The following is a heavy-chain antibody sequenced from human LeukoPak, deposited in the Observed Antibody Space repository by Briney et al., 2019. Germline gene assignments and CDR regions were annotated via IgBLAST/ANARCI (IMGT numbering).Heavy chain of an antibody. CDR1: GGSISSYY. J-gene: IGHJ6*03. D-gene: IGHD4-11*01. CDR3: ARSSTVTTSYYYMDV. Sequence: SETLSLTCTVSGGSISSYYWSWIRQPPGKGLEWIGYIYYTGSTNYNPSLKSRVTISVDTSKNQFSLKLSSVTAADTAVYYCARSSTVTTSYYYMDVWGKGTTVTVSS. CDR2: IYYTGST. V-gene: IGHV4-59*08.